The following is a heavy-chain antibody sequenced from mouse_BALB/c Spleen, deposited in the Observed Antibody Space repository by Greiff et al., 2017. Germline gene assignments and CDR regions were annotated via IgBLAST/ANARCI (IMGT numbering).Heavy chain of an antibody. CDR1: GYTFTSYT. D-gene: IGHD2-4*01. CDR3: TRMINTWFAY. V-gene: IGHV1-4*02. CDR2: INPSSGYT. J-gene: IGHJ3*01. Sequence: QVQLKESAAELARPGASVKMSCKASGYTFTSYTMHWVKQRPGQGLEWIGYINPSSGYTEYNQKFKDKTTLTADKSSSTAYMELRSLTSEDSAVYYCTRMINTWFAYWGQGTLVTVSA.